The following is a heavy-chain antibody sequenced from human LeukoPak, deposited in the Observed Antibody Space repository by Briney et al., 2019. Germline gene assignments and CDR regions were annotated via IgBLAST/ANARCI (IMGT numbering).Heavy chain of an antibody. Sequence: GGSLRLSCAASGFTVSSNYMSWVRQAPGKGLEWVSVIYSGGSTYYAYSVKGRFTISRDNSKNTLYLQMNSLRADDTAVYYCSRVAAAAGLVIDYWGQGTLVTVSS. D-gene: IGHD6-13*01. CDR2: IYSGGST. CDR3: SRVAAAAGLVIDY. CDR1: GFTVSSNY. J-gene: IGHJ4*02. V-gene: IGHV3-53*01.